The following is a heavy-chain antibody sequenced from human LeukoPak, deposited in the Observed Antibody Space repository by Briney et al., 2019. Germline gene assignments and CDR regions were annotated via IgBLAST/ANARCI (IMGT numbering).Heavy chain of an antibody. D-gene: IGHD1-7*01. CDR2: ISSSGSTR. V-gene: IGHV3-11*04. Sequence: GGSLRLSCAASGFTFSDYYMSWIRQAPGKGLEWVSYISSSGSTRHYADSVKGRFTISRDSAKKSLYLQMNSLGAGDTAVYYCARNWNSAFDWGQGTLVTVSS. J-gene: IGHJ4*02. CDR3: ARNWNSAFD. CDR1: GFTFSDYY.